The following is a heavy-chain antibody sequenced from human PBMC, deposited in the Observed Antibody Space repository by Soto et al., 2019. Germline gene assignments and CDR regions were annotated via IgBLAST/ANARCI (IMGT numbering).Heavy chain of an antibody. CDR3: ARVLGSNWYFGY. D-gene: IGHD6-13*01. V-gene: IGHV3-30-3*01. J-gene: IGHJ4*02. CDR1: GFTFTSYA. CDR2: IAHDGGNK. Sequence: PGGSLRLSCAASGFTFTSYAMHWARQAPGKGLEWVAIIAHDGGNKYYADSVKGRFTISRDNSRDTLYLQMNSLRAEDTALYFCARVLGSNWYFGYWGQGTLVTVSS.